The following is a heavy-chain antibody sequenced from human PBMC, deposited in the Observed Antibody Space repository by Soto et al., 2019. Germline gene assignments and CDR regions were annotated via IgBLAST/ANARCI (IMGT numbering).Heavy chain of an antibody. CDR1: GGSISSSNW. D-gene: IGHD3-3*01. CDR2: IYHSGST. J-gene: IGHJ6*02. V-gene: IGHV4-4*02. CDR3: ARGYDLPYYYYGMDV. Sequence: SETLSLTCAVSGGSISSSNWWSWVRQPPGKGLEWIGEIYHSGSTNYNPSLKSRVTISVDKSKNQFSLKLSSVTAADTAVYYYARGYDLPYYYYGMDVSGQAPTVTVFS.